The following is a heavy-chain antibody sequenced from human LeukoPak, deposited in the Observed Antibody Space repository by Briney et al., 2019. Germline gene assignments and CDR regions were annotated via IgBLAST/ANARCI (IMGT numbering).Heavy chain of an antibody. D-gene: IGHD3-22*01. V-gene: IGHV3-53*01. CDR2: IYSDDTT. CDR3: ARGDTSGYQIGPFDY. Sequence: PGGSLRLSCAASGFTVSSSYMSWVRQAPGRGLEWVSLIYSDDTTYYADSVKGRFTISRDNSKNTLYLQMNSLRAEDTAVYYCARGDTSGYQIGPFDYRGQGTLVTVSS. J-gene: IGHJ4*02. CDR1: GFTVSSSY.